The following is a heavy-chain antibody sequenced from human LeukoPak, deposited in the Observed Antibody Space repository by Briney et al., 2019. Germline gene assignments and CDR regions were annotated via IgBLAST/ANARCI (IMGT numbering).Heavy chain of an antibody. CDR3: AREPTYSRFDP. V-gene: IGHV4-59*12. D-gene: IGHD2-21*01. Sequence: SETLSLTCTVSGDSISSYYWSWIRHPPGKGLKWIGYIYYTGSTNYNPSLESRVIISVDRSKSQFSLKLSAVTAADTAVYYCAREPTYSRFDPWGQGTLVTVSS. CDR2: IYYTGST. CDR1: GDSISSYY. J-gene: IGHJ5*02.